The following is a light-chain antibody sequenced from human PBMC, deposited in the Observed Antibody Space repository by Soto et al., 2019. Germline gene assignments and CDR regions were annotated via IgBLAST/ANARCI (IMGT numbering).Light chain of an antibody. J-gene: IGKJ1*01. Sequence: EIVLTQSPGTLSLSPGERATLSCRAIQSVSSSYFAWYQQRFGQAPRLLIYGASSRATGIPDRFSGSGSGTDFTLTISRLEPEDFAVYYCQQYRSSSWTFGQGTKVDIK. CDR1: QSVSSSY. CDR3: QQYRSSSWT. CDR2: GAS. V-gene: IGKV3-20*01.